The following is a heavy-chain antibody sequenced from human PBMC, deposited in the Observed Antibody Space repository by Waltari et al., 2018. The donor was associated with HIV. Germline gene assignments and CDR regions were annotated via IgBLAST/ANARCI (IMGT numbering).Heavy chain of an antibody. CDR3: ARDSRGSTWSLNWFDP. Sequence: EVQLVVSGARPVKPGESLWLSCVTCGLIFSSYSMHWVRQAPGKGPEWVSSISSSGNFKHYADSVKGRFTISRDNAENSLYLQMNGLRAEDTAIYYCARDSRGSTWSLNWFDPWGQGTLVTVSS. CDR1: GLIFSSYS. D-gene: IGHD6-6*01. J-gene: IGHJ5*02. CDR2: ISSSGNFK. V-gene: IGHV3-21*02.